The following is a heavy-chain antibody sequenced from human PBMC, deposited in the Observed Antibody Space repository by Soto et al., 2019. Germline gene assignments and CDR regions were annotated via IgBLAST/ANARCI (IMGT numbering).Heavy chain of an antibody. CDR1: GFTFSTYW. J-gene: IGHJ4*02. CDR3: ARDAGGYGD. CDR2: IKEDGSEK. Sequence: EVQLVDSGGGLVQPGGSLRLSCEASGFTFSTYWMSWVRQTPGKGLEWVANIKEDGSEKYYVDSVKGRFIISRDNGKNSLYLQMNSLRDEDTAVYYCARDAGGYGDWGQGTLVTVSS. V-gene: IGHV3-7*01. D-gene: IGHD5-12*01.